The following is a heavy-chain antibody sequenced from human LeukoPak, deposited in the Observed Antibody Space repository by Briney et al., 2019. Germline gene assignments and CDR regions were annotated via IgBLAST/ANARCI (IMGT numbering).Heavy chain of an antibody. D-gene: IGHD6-6*01. CDR1: GGTFSSYA. CDR2: IIPIFGTA. J-gene: IGHJ4*02. V-gene: IGHV1-69*05. Sequence: GASVKVSCKASGGTFSSYAISWVRQAPGQGLEWMGRIIPIFGTANYAQKFQGRVTITTDESTSTAYMELSSLRSEDTAVYYCAREPWSSSSQHYFDYWGQGTLVTVSS. CDR3: AREPWSSSSQHYFDY.